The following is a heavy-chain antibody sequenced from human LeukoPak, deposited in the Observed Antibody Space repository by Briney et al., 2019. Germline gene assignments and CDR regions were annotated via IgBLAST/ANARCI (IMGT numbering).Heavy chain of an antibody. CDR2: ISDSGGST. CDR3: AKIGRRYDFWTGYYEEEVDYMDV. CDR1: GFTFSSYG. V-gene: IGHV3-23*01. D-gene: IGHD3-3*01. J-gene: IGHJ6*03. Sequence: GGSLRLSCTASGFTFSSYGMTWVRQAPGKGLEWVSGISDSGGSTKHAVSVKGRFTISRDNSKDTLYLQMNSLRAEDTAVYYCAKIGRRYDFWTGYYEEEVDYMDVWGKGTTVTVSS.